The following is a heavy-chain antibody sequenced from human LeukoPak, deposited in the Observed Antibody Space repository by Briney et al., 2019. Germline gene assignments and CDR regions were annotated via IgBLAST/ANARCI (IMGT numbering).Heavy chain of an antibody. J-gene: IGHJ4*02. Sequence: PSETLSLTCAVSGYSIRSGYYWGWIRQPPGKGLEWIGSINHSGSTYYNPSLKSRVTISIDTSKNQFSLNLTSVTAADTAVYYCSRGGNFAFWGQGTLVTVSS. CDR2: INHSGST. V-gene: IGHV4-38-2*01. CDR1: GYSIRSGYY. CDR3: SRGGNFAF.